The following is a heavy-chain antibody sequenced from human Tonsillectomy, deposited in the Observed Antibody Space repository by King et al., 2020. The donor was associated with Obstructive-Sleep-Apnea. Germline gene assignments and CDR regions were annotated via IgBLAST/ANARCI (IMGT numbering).Heavy chain of an antibody. Sequence: HVQLVESGAEVKKPGASVKVSCKASGYTFTSYGISWVRQAPGQGLEWLGWISASNGNTNSAQKFQGRLTLTTDTSTSTAYMELRSLRSDDTAVYYCARGGYDILTGYYAGRDVDFDYWGQGTLVTVSS. CDR3: ARGGYDILTGYYAGRDVDFDY. J-gene: IGHJ4*02. CDR1: GYTFTSYG. CDR2: ISASNGNT. V-gene: IGHV1-18*01. D-gene: IGHD3-9*01.